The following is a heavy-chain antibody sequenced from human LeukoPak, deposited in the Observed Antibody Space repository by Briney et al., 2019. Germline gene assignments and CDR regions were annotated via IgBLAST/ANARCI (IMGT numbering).Heavy chain of an antibody. J-gene: IGHJ6*02. V-gene: IGHV3-30*04. D-gene: IGHD3-10*01. Sequence: PGRSLRLSCAASGFTFSSYAMRWVRQAPGKWLEWVAVISYDGSNKYYADSVKGRFTISRDNSKNTLYLRMNSLRAEDTAVYYCARDYYGSGSLSHYGMDVWGQGTTVTVSS. CDR1: GFTFSSYA. CDR3: ARDYYGSGSLSHYGMDV. CDR2: ISYDGSNK.